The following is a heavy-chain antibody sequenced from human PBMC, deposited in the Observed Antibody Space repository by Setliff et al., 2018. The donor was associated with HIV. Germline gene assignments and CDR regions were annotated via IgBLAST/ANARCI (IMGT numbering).Heavy chain of an antibody. CDR1: GGSFNDYS. CDR2: TSHNGES. J-gene: IGHJ4*02. CDR3: ARSGYCVGTDCYRGPLDY. V-gene: IGHV4-34*01. D-gene: IGHD2-21*01. Sequence: SETLSLTYAVYGGSFNDYSWTWIRQAPGKGLEWIGETSHNGESSYNTSLTSRVTISVDTSKRQFSLKLTSVTAADTAVYYCARSGYCVGTDCYRGPLDYWGQGVLVTVSS.